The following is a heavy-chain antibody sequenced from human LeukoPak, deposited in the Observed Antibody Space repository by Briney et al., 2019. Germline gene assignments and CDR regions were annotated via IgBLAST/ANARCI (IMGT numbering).Heavy chain of an antibody. D-gene: IGHD3-10*01. CDR3: ARGRDNYGSGDS. Sequence: SQTLSLTCTVSDGSISSGDYYWSWIRQPPGKGLEWIGYIYYSGSTYYNPSLKSRVTISVDTSKNQFSLKLSSVTAADTAVYCCARGRDNYGSGDSWGQGILVTVSS. CDR2: IYYSGST. CDR1: DGSISSGDYY. J-gene: IGHJ4*02. V-gene: IGHV4-30-4*01.